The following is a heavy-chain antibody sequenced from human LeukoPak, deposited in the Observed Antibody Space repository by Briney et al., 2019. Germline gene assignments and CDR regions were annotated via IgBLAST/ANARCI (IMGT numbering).Heavy chain of an antibody. CDR3: ARGRGYYYDSSGYYTFDY. Sequence: SETLSLTCAVYGGSFSSYFWTWIRQPPGKGLEWIGEINHSGSTNYNPSLKSRVTISVDTSKNQFSLKLSSVTAADTAVYYCARGRGYYYDSSGYYTFDYWGQGTLVTASS. V-gene: IGHV4-34*01. CDR2: INHSGST. CDR1: GGSFSSYF. D-gene: IGHD3-22*01. J-gene: IGHJ4*02.